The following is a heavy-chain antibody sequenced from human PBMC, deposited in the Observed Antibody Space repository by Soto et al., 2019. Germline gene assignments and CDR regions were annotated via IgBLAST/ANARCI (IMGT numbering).Heavy chain of an antibody. CDR3: ARLRSSGRLFDY. CDR2: ISAYNGNT. V-gene: IGHV1-18*01. D-gene: IGHD6-19*01. J-gene: IGHJ4*02. Sequence: VRQAPGQGLEWMGWISAYNGNTNYAQKLQGRVTMTTDTSTSTAYMELRSLRSDDTAVYYCARLRSSGRLFDYWGQGTLVTVS.